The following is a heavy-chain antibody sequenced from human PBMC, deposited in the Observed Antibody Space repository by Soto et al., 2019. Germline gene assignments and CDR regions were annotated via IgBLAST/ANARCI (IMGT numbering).Heavy chain of an antibody. CDR1: GYTFNCCS. CDR2: INPSGGST. Sequence: ASVKVSCKASGYTFNCCSVLWGRQAPGQGLEWMRIINPSGGSTSYAQKFQGRVTMTRDTSTSTVYMELSSLRSEDSAVYYCARVSSTSSAFDIWGQGTMVTVSS. J-gene: IGHJ3*02. D-gene: IGHD6-6*01. V-gene: IGHV1-46*02. CDR3: ARVSSTSSAFDI.